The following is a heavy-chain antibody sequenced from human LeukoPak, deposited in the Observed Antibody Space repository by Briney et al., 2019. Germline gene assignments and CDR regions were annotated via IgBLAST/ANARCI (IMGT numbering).Heavy chain of an antibody. CDR1: GGSFSGYY. J-gene: IGHJ4*02. V-gene: IGHV4-34*01. CDR2: INHSGST. D-gene: IGHD2-2*02. CDR3: ARVIEYCSSTSCHILDY. Sequence: SETLSLTCAVYGGSFSGYYWSWIRQPPGKGLEWIGEINHSGSTNYNPSLKSRVTISVDTSKNQFSLKLSSVTAADTAVYYCARVIEYCSSTSCHILDYWGQGTLVTVSS.